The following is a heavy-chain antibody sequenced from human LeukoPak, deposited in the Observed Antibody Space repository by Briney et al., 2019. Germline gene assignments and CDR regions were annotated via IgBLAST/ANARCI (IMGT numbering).Heavy chain of an antibody. D-gene: IGHD6-13*01. CDR2: ISAYNGNT. Sequence: ASVKVSCKASGYTFTGYYMHWVRQAPGQGLEWMGWISAYNGNTNYAQKLQGRVTMTTDTSTSTAYMELRSLRSDDTAVYYCARVQAAGISDAFDIWGQGTMVTVSS. CDR3: ARVQAAGISDAFDI. V-gene: IGHV1-18*04. CDR1: GYTFTGYY. J-gene: IGHJ3*02.